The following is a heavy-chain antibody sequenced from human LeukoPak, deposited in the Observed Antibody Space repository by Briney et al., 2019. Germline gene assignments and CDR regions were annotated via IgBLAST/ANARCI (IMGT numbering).Heavy chain of an antibody. V-gene: IGHV1-18*01. J-gene: IGHJ4*02. CDR3: ARERSSSSLDY. Sequence: GASVKVSCRASGYTFIKFGISWVRQAPGQRLEWMGWISTYNAITNYAQKFQGRVTMTTDTSTSTAYMELRSLRSDDTAVYYCARERSSSSLDYWGQGTLVTVSS. CDR2: ISTYNAIT. D-gene: IGHD6-6*01. CDR1: GYTFIKFG.